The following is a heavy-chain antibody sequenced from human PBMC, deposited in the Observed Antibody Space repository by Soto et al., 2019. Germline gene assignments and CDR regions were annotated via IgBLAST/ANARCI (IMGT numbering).Heavy chain of an antibody. J-gene: IGHJ4*02. CDR3: ARGGYGHDFDY. CDR1: GGSISSYY. D-gene: IGHD5-12*01. Sequence: SETLSLTCTVSGGSISSYYWSWIRQPPGKGLEWIGYIYYSGSTNYNPSLKSRVAISVDTSKNQFSLKLSSVTAADTAVYYCARGGYGHDFDYWGQGTLVTVSS. V-gene: IGHV4-59*12. CDR2: IYYSGST.